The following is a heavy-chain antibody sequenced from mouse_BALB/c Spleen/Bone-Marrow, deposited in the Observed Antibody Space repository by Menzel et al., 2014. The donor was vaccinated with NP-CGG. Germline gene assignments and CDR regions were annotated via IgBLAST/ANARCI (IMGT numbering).Heavy chain of an antibody. D-gene: IGHD1-1*01. J-gene: IGHJ4*01. Sequence: QVQLKDSGPELVKPGASVKISCKASGYAFXSSWMNWVKQRPGQGLEWIGRIYPGDGGTNYNGKFKGKATLTADKSSSTAYMQLSSLTSVDSAVYFCARGTTVVATGAMDYWGQGTSVTVSS. CDR1: GYAFXSSW. CDR2: IYPGDGGT. V-gene: IGHV1-82*01. CDR3: ARGTTVVATGAMDY.